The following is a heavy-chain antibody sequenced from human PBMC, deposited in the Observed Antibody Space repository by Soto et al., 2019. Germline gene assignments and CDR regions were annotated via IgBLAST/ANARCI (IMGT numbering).Heavy chain of an antibody. CDR1: GFTFSNYG. CDR3: AREGGIAAAGGFDY. Sequence: QVQLVESGGGVVQPGRSLRLSCAASGFTFSNYGMHWVRQAPGKGLEWVAVIWHDGSNKDYADSVKGRFTISRDNXXNTLYLQMNSLRAEDTAVYYCAREGGIAAAGGFDYWGQGTLVTVSS. CDR2: IWHDGSNK. D-gene: IGHD6-13*01. J-gene: IGHJ4*02. V-gene: IGHV3-33*01.